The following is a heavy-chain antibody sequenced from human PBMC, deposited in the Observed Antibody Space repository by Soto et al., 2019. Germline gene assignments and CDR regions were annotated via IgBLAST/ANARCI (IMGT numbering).Heavy chain of an antibody. Sequence: GGSLRLSCAASGFTFTSFGMAWVRQAPGKGLQWVSSVTGNGGSTYYADSVKGRFTISGDNSKNTLYLQMNSLRAEDTAVYYCAKGGEWAGAPHHFDYWGQGTLVTVSS. V-gene: IGHV3-23*01. J-gene: IGHJ4*02. D-gene: IGHD3-10*01. CDR2: VTGNGGST. CDR1: GFTFTSFG. CDR3: AKGGEWAGAPHHFDY.